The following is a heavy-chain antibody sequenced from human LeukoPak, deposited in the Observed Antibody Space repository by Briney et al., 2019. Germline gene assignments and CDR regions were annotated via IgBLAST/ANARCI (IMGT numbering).Heavy chain of an antibody. J-gene: IGHJ6*02. Sequence: GGSLRLSCAASGFTFNYAWMSWVRQVPGKGLEWVGQTVSEIDGGTTDYATPVKGRFTISRDDSKSTLYLQMNSLKIEDTAVYYCTTDEDWNYARKDVWGQGATVTVSS. CDR3: TTDEDWNYARKDV. CDR1: GFTFNYAW. V-gene: IGHV3-15*04. D-gene: IGHD1-7*01. CDR2: TVSEIDGGTT.